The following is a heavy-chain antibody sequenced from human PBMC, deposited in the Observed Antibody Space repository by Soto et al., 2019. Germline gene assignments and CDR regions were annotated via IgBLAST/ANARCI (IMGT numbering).Heavy chain of an antibody. Sequence: QVQLVQSGAEVKKPGSSVKVSCKASGGTFSSYTISWVRQAPGQGLEWMGRIIPILGIANYAQKFQGRVXIXAXTSSSTAYMELSSLRSEDTAVYYCARGGVGATPTDYWGQGTLVTVSS. J-gene: IGHJ4*02. D-gene: IGHD1-26*01. CDR3: ARGGVGATPTDY. CDR2: IIPILGIA. CDR1: GGTFSSYT. V-gene: IGHV1-69*02.